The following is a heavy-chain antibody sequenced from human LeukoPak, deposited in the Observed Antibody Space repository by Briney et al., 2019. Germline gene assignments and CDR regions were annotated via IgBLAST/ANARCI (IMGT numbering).Heavy chain of an antibody. Sequence: PSETLSLTCTVSGGSISSYYWSWIRQPPGKGLEWIGYIYYSGSTNYNPSLKSRVTISVDTSKNRFSLKLSSVTAADTAVYYCARDSGSYYGSLWGQGTLVTVSS. D-gene: IGHD1-26*01. J-gene: IGHJ4*02. CDR3: ARDSGSYYGSL. CDR2: IYYSGST. V-gene: IGHV4-59*01. CDR1: GGSISSYY.